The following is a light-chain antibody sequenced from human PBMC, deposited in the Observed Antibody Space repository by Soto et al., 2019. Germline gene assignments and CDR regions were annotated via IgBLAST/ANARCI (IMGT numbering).Light chain of an antibody. CDR1: SSDVGGYNY. V-gene: IGLV2-14*01. J-gene: IGLJ3*02. Sequence: QSALTQPASVSGSPGQSITISCTGTSSDVGGYNYVSWYQQHPGKAPKLMIYEVSNRPSGVSNRFSGSKSGNTASLTISGLQAEDEADYYCISYTSSITRVFGGGTKLTVL. CDR2: EVS. CDR3: ISYTSSITRV.